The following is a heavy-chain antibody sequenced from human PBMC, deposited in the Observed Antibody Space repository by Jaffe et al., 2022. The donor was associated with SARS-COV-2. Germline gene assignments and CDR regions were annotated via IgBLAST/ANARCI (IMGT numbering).Heavy chain of an antibody. Sequence: QVQLQQWGAGLLKPSETLSLTCAVYGGSFSGYYWSWIRQPPGKGLEWIGEINHSGSTNYNPSLKSRVTISVDTSKNQFSLKLSSVTAADTAVYYCARQITMVRGVKYNWFDPWGQGTLVTVSS. D-gene: IGHD3-10*01. CDR1: GGSFSGYY. J-gene: IGHJ5*02. CDR2: INHSGST. CDR3: ARQITMVRGVKYNWFDP. V-gene: IGHV4-34*01.